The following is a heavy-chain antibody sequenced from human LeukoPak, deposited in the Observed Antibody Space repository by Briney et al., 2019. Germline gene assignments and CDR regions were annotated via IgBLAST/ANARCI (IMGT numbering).Heavy chain of an antibody. V-gene: IGHV3-30*02. CDR1: GFTFSSNG. J-gene: IGHJ4*02. D-gene: IGHD5-18*01. CDR3: ARDLDTGNYVFAY. Sequence: PGGSLRLSWAVSGFTFSSNGMHWVSQAPGKGLGWVAFIRYEGSNKFYADSVKDRLTISRHNATNSLYLQMGSLRAEDTAVYFCARDLDTGNYVFAYCGQGPLVIVSS. CDR2: IRYEGSNK.